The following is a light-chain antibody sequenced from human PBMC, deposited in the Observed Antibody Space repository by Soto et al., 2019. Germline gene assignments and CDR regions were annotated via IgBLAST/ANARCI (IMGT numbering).Light chain of an antibody. CDR2: GAS. V-gene: IGKV3-20*01. J-gene: IGKJ2*01. CDR3: QQYGGSPYT. Sequence: EIVLTQSPGTQSLSPGERATLSCRASQSVSSSYLAWYQQKPGQAPRLLIYGASSMATGIPDRFSGSGSGTDFTLAISRLEPEDFAVYYCQQYGGSPYTFGQGTKLEIK. CDR1: QSVSSSY.